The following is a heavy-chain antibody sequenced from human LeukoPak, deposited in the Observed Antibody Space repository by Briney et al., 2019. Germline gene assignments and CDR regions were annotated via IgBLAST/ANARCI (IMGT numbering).Heavy chain of an antibody. Sequence: TSETLSLTCTVSGGSISSYYWSWIRQPPGKGLEWIGYIYYSGSTNYNPSLKSRVTISVDTSKNQFSLKLSSVTAADTAVYYCARVTHDWYSSGGEFDYWDQGTLVTVSS. CDR1: GGSISSYY. J-gene: IGHJ4*02. CDR3: ARVTHDWYSSGGEFDY. CDR2: IYYSGST. V-gene: IGHV4-59*01. D-gene: IGHD6-19*01.